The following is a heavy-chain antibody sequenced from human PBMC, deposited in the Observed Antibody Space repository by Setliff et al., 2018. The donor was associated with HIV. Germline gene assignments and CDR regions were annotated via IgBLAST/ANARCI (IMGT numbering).Heavy chain of an antibody. J-gene: IGHJ6*03. V-gene: IGHV4-59*01. D-gene: IGHD7-27*01. CDR1: GGSITGYY. CDR3: ASTSMGMTRKPIWYYHMDV. CDR2: IYYSGNT. Sequence: SETLSLTCTVSGGSITGYYWSWIRQPPGKGLEWIGWIYYSGNTKYNPSLKSRATMSDDTSKNQISLTLTSVSAADTAVYYCASTSMGMTRKPIWYYHMDVWGHGITVTVSS.